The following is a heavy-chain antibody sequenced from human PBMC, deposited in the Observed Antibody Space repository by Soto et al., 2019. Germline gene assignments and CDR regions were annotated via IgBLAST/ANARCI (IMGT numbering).Heavy chain of an antibody. V-gene: IGHV1-69*13. J-gene: IGHJ4*02. Sequence: SVKVSCKASGGTFSTSSFVWVRQGPGQGLEWMGGIIPIFTRTNFAQKFQGRVTFSADESTRTTYMELRSLTSEDTAIYYCARDVVRSTAGDSWGQGTLVTVSS. CDR3: ARDVVRSTAGDS. D-gene: IGHD2-15*01. CDR2: IIPIFTRT. CDR1: GGTFSTSS.